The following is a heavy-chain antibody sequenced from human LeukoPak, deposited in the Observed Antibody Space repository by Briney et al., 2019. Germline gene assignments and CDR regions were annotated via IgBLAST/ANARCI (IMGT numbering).Heavy chain of an antibody. D-gene: IGHD3-9*01. CDR3: AHTGNELRYFDWLLSTHYFDY. Sequence: KESGPTLVKPTQTLTLTCTFSGFSLSTSGVGVGWIRQPPGKALEWLALIYCNDDKRYSPSLKSRLTITKDTSKNQVVLTMTNMDPVDTATYYCAHTGNELRYFDWLLSTHYFDYWGQGTLVTVSS. J-gene: IGHJ4*02. V-gene: IGHV2-5*01. CDR1: GFSLSTSGVG. CDR2: IYCNDDK.